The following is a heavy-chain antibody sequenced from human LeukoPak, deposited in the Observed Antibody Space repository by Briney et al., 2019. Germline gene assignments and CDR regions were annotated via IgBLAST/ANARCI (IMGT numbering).Heavy chain of an antibody. CDR1: GDSVSSNSAA. CDR2: TYYRSKWYN. V-gene: IGHV6-1*01. CDR3: ARSWELGYYDSSGPFDY. Sequence: SQTLSLTRAISGDSVSSNSAAWNWIRQSPSRGLEWLGRTYYRSKWYNDYAVSVKSRITINPDTSKNQFSLQLNSVTPEDTAVYYCARSWELGYYDSSGPFDYWGQGTLVTVSS. J-gene: IGHJ4*02. D-gene: IGHD3-22*01.